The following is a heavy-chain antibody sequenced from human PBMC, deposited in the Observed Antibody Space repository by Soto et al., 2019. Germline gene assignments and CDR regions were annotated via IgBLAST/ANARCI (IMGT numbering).Heavy chain of an antibody. J-gene: IGHJ3*01. V-gene: IGHV4-59*01. CDR1: GGSISTYF. CDR3: ARDRIAADATEVAFDF. CDR2: ISDSGRI. Sequence: SVTLSLTCTVSGGSISTYFWNWLRQPPGKGLEWIAYISDSGRISYNPSLKSRVTMSVDASKNQFSLKLSSVTAADTAVYYCARDRIAADATEVAFDFWGQGTMVT. D-gene: IGHD6-13*01.